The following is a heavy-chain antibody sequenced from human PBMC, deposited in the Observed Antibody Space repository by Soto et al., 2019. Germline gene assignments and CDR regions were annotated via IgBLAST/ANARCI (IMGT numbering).Heavy chain of an antibody. J-gene: IGHJ4*02. CDR3: AAGPYYYDTSGTYFDY. Sequence: QMQLVQSGPEVKKPGTSVKVSCKASGFTFPSSAVQWVRQARGQRLEWIARIVVGSGNTNYAQKFQERLTISRDMSTNTAYMELSSLRSEDTAVYYCAAGPYYYDTSGTYFDYWGQGTRVTVSS. CDR1: GFTFPSSA. V-gene: IGHV1-58*01. CDR2: IVVGSGNT. D-gene: IGHD3-22*01.